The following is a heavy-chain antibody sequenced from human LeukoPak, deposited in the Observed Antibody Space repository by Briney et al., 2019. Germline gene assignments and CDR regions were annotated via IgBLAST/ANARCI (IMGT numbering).Heavy chain of an antibody. CDR2: ISYDGSNK. CDR3: ARISSSLDY. V-gene: IGHV3-30-3*01. Sequence: GRSLRLSCAASGFTFSSYAMHWVRQAPGKGLEWVAVISYDGSNKYYADSVKGRFTISRDNSKNTLYLQMNSLRAEDTAVYYCARISSSLDYWGQGTLVTVSS. J-gene: IGHJ4*02. CDR1: GFTFSSYA. D-gene: IGHD3-3*02.